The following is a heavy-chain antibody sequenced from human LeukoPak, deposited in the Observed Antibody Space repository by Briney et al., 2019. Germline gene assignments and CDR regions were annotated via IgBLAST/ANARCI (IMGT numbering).Heavy chain of an antibody. CDR1: GGSIGTYY. CDR2: IYYSGST. D-gene: IGHD3-3*01. Sequence: SETLSLTCTVSGGSIGTYYWSWIRQPPGKGLEWIGYIYYSGSTNYNPSLKSRVTITVETSKNQFSLNLRSVTAADTAVYYCARGGYDFWSDYANWFDPWGQGALVTVSS. CDR3: ARGGYDFWSDYANWFDP. J-gene: IGHJ5*02. V-gene: IGHV4-59*01.